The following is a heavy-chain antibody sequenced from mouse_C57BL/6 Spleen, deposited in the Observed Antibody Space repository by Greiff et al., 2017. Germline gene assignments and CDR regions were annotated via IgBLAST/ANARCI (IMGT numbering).Heavy chain of an antibody. CDR1: GYTFTSYW. Sequence: QVQLKQPGAELVKPGASVKLSCTASGYTFTSYWMHWVKQRPGQGLEWIGMIHPNSGSTNYNEKFKSKATLTVDKSSSTAYMQLSSLTSEDSAVYYCERKNDYDDYFDYWGKGNTLTVSS. V-gene: IGHV1-64*01. CDR3: ERKNDYDDYFDY. D-gene: IGHD2-4*01. J-gene: IGHJ2*01. CDR2: IHPNSGST.